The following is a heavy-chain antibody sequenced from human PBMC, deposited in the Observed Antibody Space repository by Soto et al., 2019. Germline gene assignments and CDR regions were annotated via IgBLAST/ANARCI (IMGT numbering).Heavy chain of an antibody. CDR3: ALTTPYYDILTGYYKGSGYFQH. CDR2: IYYSGST. D-gene: IGHD3-9*01. J-gene: IGHJ1*01. V-gene: IGHV4-59*01. CDR1: GGSISSYY. Sequence: SETLSLTCTVAGGSISSYYWSWIRQPPGKGLEWIGYIYYSGSTNYNPSLKSRVTISVDTSKNQFSLKLSSVTAADTAVYYCALTTPYYDILTGYYKGSGYFQHWGQGTLVTVSS.